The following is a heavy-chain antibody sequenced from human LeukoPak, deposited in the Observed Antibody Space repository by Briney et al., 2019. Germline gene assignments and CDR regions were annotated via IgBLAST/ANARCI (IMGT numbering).Heavy chain of an antibody. CDR2: MNPNSGNT. CDR1: GYTFTSYD. Sequence: ASVKVSCKASGYTFTSYDINWVRQATGQGLEWMGWMNPNSGNTGYAQKFQGRVTMTRNTSISTAYMELSSLRSEDTAVYYCVRSQRIVVVAAKRYYFDYWGQGTLVTVSS. V-gene: IGHV1-8*01. J-gene: IGHJ4*02. CDR3: VRSQRIVVVAAKRYYFDY. D-gene: IGHD2-15*01.